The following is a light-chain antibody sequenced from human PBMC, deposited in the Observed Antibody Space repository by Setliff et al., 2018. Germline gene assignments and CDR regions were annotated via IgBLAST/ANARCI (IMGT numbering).Light chain of an antibody. V-gene: IGLV1-44*01. CDR3: AAWDDILKAVV. CDR2: RDS. CDR1: SSNIGTKT. J-gene: IGLJ3*02. Sequence: QSVLTQPPSASGTPGQRVTISCSGSSSNIGTKTVNWYQQLPGVAPKLLIHRDSQRPSVVPDRFSGSKSGTSASLAISGLLSEDEADYYCAAWDDILKAVVFGGGTKVTV.